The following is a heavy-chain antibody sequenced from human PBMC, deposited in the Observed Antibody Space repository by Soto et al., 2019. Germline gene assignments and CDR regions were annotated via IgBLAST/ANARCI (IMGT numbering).Heavy chain of an antibody. CDR2: ISYDGSNK. CDR3: AKDAFYYDSSAYYYTPDWYFDL. V-gene: IGHV3-30*18. Sequence: QVQLVESGGGVVQPGRSLRLSCAASGFTFSSYGMHWVRQAPGKGLEWVAIISYDGSNKYYADSVKGRFTISRDNSKNTLYLQMNSLRPDDTAVFYCAKDAFYYDSSAYYYTPDWYFDLWGRGTLVTVSS. D-gene: IGHD3-22*01. J-gene: IGHJ2*01. CDR1: GFTFSSYG.